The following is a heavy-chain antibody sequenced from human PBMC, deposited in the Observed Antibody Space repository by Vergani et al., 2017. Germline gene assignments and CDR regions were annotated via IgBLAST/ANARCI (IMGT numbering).Heavy chain of an antibody. V-gene: IGHV1-69*04. CDR1: GGTFSSYA. J-gene: IGHJ5*02. Sequence: QVQLVQSGAEVKKPGSSVKVSCKASGGTFSSYAISWVRQAPGQGLEWMGRIIPILGIANYAQKFQGRVTITADKSTSTAYMELSSLRSEDTAGYYCAGDGAAAGRWFDPWGQGTLVTVSS. D-gene: IGHD6-13*01. CDR2: IIPILGIA. CDR3: AGDGAAAGRWFDP.